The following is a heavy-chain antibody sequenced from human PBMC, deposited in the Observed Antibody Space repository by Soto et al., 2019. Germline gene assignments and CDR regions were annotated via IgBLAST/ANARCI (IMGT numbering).Heavy chain of an antibody. J-gene: IGHJ5*02. CDR2: IYYSGST. CDR1: GGSISSSSYY. CDR3: ARQRYSSGRNWFDP. V-gene: IGHV4-39*01. D-gene: IGHD6-19*01. Sequence: PSETLSLTCTVSGGSISSSSYYWGWIRQPPGKGLEWIGSIYYSGSTYYNPSLKSRVTISVDTSKNQFSLKLSSVTAADTAVYYCARQRYSSGRNWFDPWGQGTLVTVSS.